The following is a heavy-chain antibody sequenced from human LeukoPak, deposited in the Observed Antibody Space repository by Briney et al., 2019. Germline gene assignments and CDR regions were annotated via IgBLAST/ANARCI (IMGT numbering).Heavy chain of an antibody. Sequence: SETLSLTCAVYGGSFSGYYWSWIRQPRGKGLEWIGEINHSGSTNYNPSLKSRVTISVDTSKNQFSLKLSSVTAADTAVYYCARGSLVVAASYYYYMDVWGKGTTVTVSS. D-gene: IGHD2-15*01. CDR3: ARGSLVVAASYYYYMDV. J-gene: IGHJ6*03. CDR1: GGSFSGYY. V-gene: IGHV4-34*01. CDR2: INHSGST.